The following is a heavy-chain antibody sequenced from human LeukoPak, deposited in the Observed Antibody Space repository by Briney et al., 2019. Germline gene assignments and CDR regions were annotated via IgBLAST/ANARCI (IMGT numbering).Heavy chain of an antibody. CDR1: GFTFSSYA. V-gene: IGHV3-23*01. CDR3: AKDGEFTVVTPGSDY. CDR2: ISGSGGST. J-gene: IGHJ4*02. D-gene: IGHD4-23*01. Sequence: GGSLRLSCAASGFTFSSYAMSWVRQAPGKGLEWVSAISGSGGSTYYADSVKGRFTISRDNSKNTLYLQMNSLRAEDTAVYYCAKDGEFTVVTPGSDYWGQGTLVTVSS.